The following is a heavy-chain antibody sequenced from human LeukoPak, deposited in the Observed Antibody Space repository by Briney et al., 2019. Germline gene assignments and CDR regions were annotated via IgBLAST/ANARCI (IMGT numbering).Heavy chain of an antibody. Sequence: ASVKASCKVSGYTLTELSMHWVRQAPGKGLEWMGGFDPEDGETIYAQKFQGRVTMTEDTSTDTAYMELSSPRSEDTAVYYCATRVLPGYSSSWPEGYWGQGTLVTVSS. J-gene: IGHJ4*02. CDR3: ATRVLPGYSSSWPEGY. CDR1: GYTLTELS. CDR2: FDPEDGET. V-gene: IGHV1-24*01. D-gene: IGHD6-13*01.